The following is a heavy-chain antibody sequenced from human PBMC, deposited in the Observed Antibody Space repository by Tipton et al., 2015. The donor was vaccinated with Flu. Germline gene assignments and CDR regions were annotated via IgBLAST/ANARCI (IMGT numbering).Heavy chain of an antibody. CDR1: GGSIVSSSYL. CDR3: ARRDYSNYVSDPKNWFDP. D-gene: IGHD4-11*01. V-gene: IGHV4-39*07. CDR2: IHHSGNT. J-gene: IGHJ5*02. Sequence: TLSLTCTVSGGSIVSSSYLWGWIRQPPGRGLEWIGNIHHSGNTYYNPSLKSRVTISVDTSKNQFSLKLRSVTAADTAVYYCARRDYSNYVSDPKNWFDPWGQGTLVTVSS.